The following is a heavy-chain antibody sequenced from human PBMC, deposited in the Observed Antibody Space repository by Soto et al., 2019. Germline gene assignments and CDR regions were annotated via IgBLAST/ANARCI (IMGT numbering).Heavy chain of an antibody. CDR3: ATCSTSSQCYGMDV. CDR2: ISYDVSNK. V-gene: IGHV3-30*03. D-gene: IGHD2-2*01. CDR1: GFNFNSYG. J-gene: IGHJ6*02. Sequence: GGSLRLSCAASGFNFNSYGLHWVRQAPGKGLEWVAIISYDVSNKYYADSVKGRFTISRDNSKNTLYLQMNSLRAEDTAVYYSATCSTSSQCYGMDVWGQGTTVTVSS.